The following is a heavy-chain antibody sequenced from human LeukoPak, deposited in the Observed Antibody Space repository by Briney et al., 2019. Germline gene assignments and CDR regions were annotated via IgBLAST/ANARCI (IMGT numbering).Heavy chain of an antibody. D-gene: IGHD2-2*01. Sequence: PSETLSLTCAVYGGSFSGYYWSWIRQPPGKGLEWIGEINHSGSTNYNPSLKSRVTISVDTSKNQFSLKLTSMAAADTAIYYCARVNWGHYAKGHYYIDVWTRGTAVTVAS. V-gene: IGHV4-34*01. J-gene: IGHJ6*03. CDR2: INHSGST. CDR1: GGSFSGYY. CDR3: ARVNWGHYAKGHYYIDV.